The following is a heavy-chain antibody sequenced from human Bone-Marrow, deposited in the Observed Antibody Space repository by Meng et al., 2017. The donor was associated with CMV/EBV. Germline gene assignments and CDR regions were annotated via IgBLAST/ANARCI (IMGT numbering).Heavy chain of an antibody. CDR3: VRADPTKRSSTTSCLDY. Sequence: GESLKISCEGFGFNFNSYTMDWVRQAPGRGLEWVSAISSGSHYIYYADSVKGRFTISRDNAKNSLYLQMNSLRAEDTAVYYCVRADPTKRSSTTSCLDYWGQGTLVTFSS. J-gene: IGHJ4*02. V-gene: IGHV3-21*01. CDR2: ISSGSHYI. D-gene: IGHD2-2*01. CDR1: GFNFNSYT.